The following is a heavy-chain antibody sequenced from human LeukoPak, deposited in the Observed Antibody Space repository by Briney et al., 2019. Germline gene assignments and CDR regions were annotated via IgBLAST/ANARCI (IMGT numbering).Heavy chain of an antibody. D-gene: IGHD5-24*01. CDR3: ARRGDGYNYHHY. J-gene: IGHJ4*02. CDR2: ISCDGSNK. Sequence: GGSLRLSCAASGFTFSSYGIHWVRQAPSKGLEWVALISCDGSNKYYADSVKGRFTIARDNAKNSLELQMNSLRDEDTAVYDCARRGDGYNYHHYWGQGTLVTVSS. CDR1: GFTFSSYG. V-gene: IGHV3-30*03.